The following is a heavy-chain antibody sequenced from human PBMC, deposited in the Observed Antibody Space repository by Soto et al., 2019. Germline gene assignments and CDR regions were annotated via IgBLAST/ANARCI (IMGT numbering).Heavy chain of an antibody. J-gene: IGHJ1*01. V-gene: IGHV3-23*01. Sequence: GGSLRLSCAASGFTFSSYAMSWVRQAPGKGLEGVSAISGSGGSTYYADSVKGRFTISRDNSKNTLYLQMNSLRAEDTAVYYCAKDRYAEYFQHWGQGTLVTVSS. CDR2: ISGSGGST. CDR3: AKDRYAEYFQH. CDR1: GFTFSSYA. D-gene: IGHD1-26*01.